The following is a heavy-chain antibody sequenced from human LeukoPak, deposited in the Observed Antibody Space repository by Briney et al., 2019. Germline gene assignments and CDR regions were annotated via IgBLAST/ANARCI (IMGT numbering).Heavy chain of an antibody. Sequence: SETLSLTCTVSGGSISSYYWSWIRQPPGKGLEWIGYIYYSGSTNYNPSLKSRVTISVDTSKNQFSLKLSSVTAADTAVYYCARDAGGGNWFDPWGQGTLVTVSS. CDR1: GGSISSYY. CDR2: IYYSGST. D-gene: IGHD3-10*01. CDR3: ARDAGGGNWFDP. J-gene: IGHJ5*02. V-gene: IGHV4-59*01.